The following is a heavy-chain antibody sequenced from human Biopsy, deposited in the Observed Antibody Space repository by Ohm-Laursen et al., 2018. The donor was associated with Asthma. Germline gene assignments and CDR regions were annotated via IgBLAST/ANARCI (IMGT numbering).Heavy chain of an antibody. V-gene: IGHV2-5*02. D-gene: IGHD6-6*01. CDR3: AHTVSSRYDY. J-gene: IGHJ4*01. CDR2: IYWDDDK. Sequence: TQTLTLTGSFSGFSLTQRGVGAGWIRQAPGKALEWLAVIYWDDDKRYSPSLRGRLTITTDTSKRQVLLALTNVDPVDAATYFCAHTVSSRYDYWGQGTRVSVSS. CDR1: GFSLTQRGVG.